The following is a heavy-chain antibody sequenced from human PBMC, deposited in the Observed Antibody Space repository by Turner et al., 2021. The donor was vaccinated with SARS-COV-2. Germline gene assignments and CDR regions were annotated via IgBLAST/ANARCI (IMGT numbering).Heavy chain of an antibody. V-gene: IGHV4-39*01. CDR2: IYYSGGT. CDR1: GGSISSSSYY. D-gene: IGHD3-22*01. J-gene: IGHJ6*02. Sequence: QLQLQESGPGLVKPSETLSLTCTVSGGSISSSSYYWGWIRQPPGKGLEWIGSIYYSGGTYYNPSLKSRVTKSVDTSKNQFSLKLSSVTAADTAVYYCAGEEVVFRASHTLYYYGMDVWGQGTTVTVSS. CDR3: AGEEVVFRASHTLYYYGMDV.